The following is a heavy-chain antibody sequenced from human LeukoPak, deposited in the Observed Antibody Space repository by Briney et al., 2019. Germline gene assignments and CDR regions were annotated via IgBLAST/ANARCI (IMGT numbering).Heavy chain of an antibody. CDR3: AKTSIVMNFDY. CDR2: ISSTTSYI. D-gene: IGHD1-26*01. J-gene: IGHJ4*02. V-gene: IGHV3-21*01. Sequence: GGSLRLSCTTSGFTFSSYAMHWVRQAPGKGLEWVTSISSTTSYIYYADSVKGRFTISRDNAKNSLYLQMNSLRAEDTAVYYCAKTSIVMNFDYWGQGTLVTVSS. CDR1: GFTFSSYA.